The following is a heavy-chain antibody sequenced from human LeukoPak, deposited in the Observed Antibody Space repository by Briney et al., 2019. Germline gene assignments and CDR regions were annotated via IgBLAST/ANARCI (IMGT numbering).Heavy chain of an antibody. J-gene: IGHJ1*01. D-gene: IGHD6-6*01. CDR3: ARGGAARLHFQN. V-gene: IGHV4-59*01. CDR1: GGSISTYY. CDR2: IYHSGST. Sequence: PPETLSLTCTVSGGSISTYYWNWVRQPPGKGLEWIGYIYHSGSTNYNPSLQSRVTISVDTSKNQFSLNLNSVTAADTAVYYCARGGAARLHFQNWGQGTLVTVS.